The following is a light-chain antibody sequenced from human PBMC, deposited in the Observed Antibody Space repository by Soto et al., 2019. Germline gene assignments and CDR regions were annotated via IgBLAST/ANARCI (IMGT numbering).Light chain of an antibody. CDR2: DAS. Sequence: VLTQSPVSLSLSPGERATLSCRASESIGRSLAWYQQRPGQAPRLLIYDASNRVAGIPARCSGSGSGTESTLTISRIEPEDFAVYDCMHRSAWRTCGQGTKVDIK. CDR1: ESIGRS. V-gene: IGKV3-11*01. CDR3: MHRSAWRT. J-gene: IGKJ1*01.